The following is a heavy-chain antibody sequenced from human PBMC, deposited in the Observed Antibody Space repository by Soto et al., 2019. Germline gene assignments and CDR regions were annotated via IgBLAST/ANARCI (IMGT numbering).Heavy chain of an antibody. CDR2: FDPEDGET. D-gene: IGHD2-15*01. Sequence: VKVSCKVSGYTLTELSMHWVRQAPGKGLEWMGGFDPEDGETIYAQKFQGRVTMTEDTSTDTAYMELSSLRSEDTAVYYCATGPSVYEVADYWGQGTLVTVSS. J-gene: IGHJ4*02. CDR1: GYTLTELS. V-gene: IGHV1-24*01. CDR3: ATGPSVYEVADY.